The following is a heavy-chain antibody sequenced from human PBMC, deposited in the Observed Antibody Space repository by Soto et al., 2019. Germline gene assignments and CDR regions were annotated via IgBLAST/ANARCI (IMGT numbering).Heavy chain of an antibody. CDR3: ARGGWNYGRGDFDV. Sequence: QGQLVQSGAEVKTPGASVKVSCHASGYTFSDYGINWVRQAPGQGLEWLAWISAYNGKTHHVSTVHGRLTLTTDTSTSTAYMDLRSLRSDDTAVYYCARGGWNYGRGDFDVGGEGTMVTVSS. V-gene: IGHV1-18*01. CDR1: GYTFSDYG. D-gene: IGHD2-21*01. J-gene: IGHJ3*01. CDR2: ISAYNGKT.